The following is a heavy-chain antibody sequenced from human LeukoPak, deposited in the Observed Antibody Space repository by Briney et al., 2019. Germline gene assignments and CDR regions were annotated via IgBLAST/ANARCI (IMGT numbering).Heavy chain of an antibody. J-gene: IGHJ3*02. Sequence: SVRVPCKASGGTFSSYAISWVRRAPGQGLEWMGGIIPIFGTANYAQKFQGRVTITADESTSTAYMELSSLRSEDTAVYYCARGRSDRGVIITSPYDALDIWGQETMVTVSS. CDR3: ARGRSDRGVIITSPYDALDI. CDR2: IIPIFGTA. CDR1: GGTFSSYA. D-gene: IGHD3-10*01. V-gene: IGHV1-69*13.